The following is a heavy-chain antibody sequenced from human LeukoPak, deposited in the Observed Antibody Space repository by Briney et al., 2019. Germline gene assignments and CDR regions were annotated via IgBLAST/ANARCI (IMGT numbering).Heavy chain of an antibody. J-gene: IGHJ6*03. D-gene: IGHD3-16*02. CDR2: INPSGSTT. Sequence: GASVKVSCKASGYGFTSHYMHWVRQAPGQGLEWVGLINPSGSTTLYAQKFQGRITMTRDMSTTTDYMELRSLRSDDTAVYYRARAVYGFGYDYVWGSYRNYYYYYMDVWGKGTTVTISS. CDR3: ARAVYGFGYDYVWGSYRNYYYYYMDV. CDR1: GYGFTSHY. V-gene: IGHV1-46*01.